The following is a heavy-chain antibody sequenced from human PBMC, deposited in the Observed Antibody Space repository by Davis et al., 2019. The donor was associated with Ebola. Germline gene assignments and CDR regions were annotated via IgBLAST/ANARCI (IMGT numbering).Heavy chain of an antibody. V-gene: IGHV3-7*01. J-gene: IGHJ4*02. Sequence: PGGSLRLSCAASGFTFSSYWMSWVRQAPGKGLEWVANIKQDGSDKSYVDSVKGRFTISRDNVKDSLYLQMNSLRDEDTAVYYCARAGNIPGNVGDYWGQGTLVTVSS. D-gene: IGHD4-23*01. CDR3: ARAGNIPGNVGDY. CDR1: GFTFSSYW. CDR2: IKQDGSDK.